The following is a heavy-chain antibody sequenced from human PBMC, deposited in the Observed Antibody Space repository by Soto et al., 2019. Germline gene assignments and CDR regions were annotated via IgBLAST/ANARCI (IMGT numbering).Heavy chain of an antibody. D-gene: IGHD3-10*01. V-gene: IGHV3-30*18. CDR2: ISYDGSNK. J-gene: IGHJ5*02. Sequence: GGSLRLSCAASGFTFSSYGMHWVRQAPGKGLEWVAVISYDGSNKYYADSVKGRFTISRDNSKNTLYLQMNSLRAEDTAVYYCAKDLWQTTQNNWFDPWGQGTLVTV. CDR1: GFTFSSYG. CDR3: AKDLWQTTQNNWFDP.